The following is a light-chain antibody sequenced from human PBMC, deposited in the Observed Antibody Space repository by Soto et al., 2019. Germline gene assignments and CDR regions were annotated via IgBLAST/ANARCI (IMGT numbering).Light chain of an antibody. CDR3: SSYTTSSTNVV. CDR1: SSDVGSYNY. J-gene: IGLJ2*01. CDR2: DVS. Sequence: QSALTQPASVSGSPGQSITISCTGTSSDVGSYNYVSWYQQYPGKAPKLMIYDVSNRPSGVSYRFSGSKSGNTASLTISGLQAEDEADYYCSSYTTSSTNVVFGGGTQLTVL. V-gene: IGLV2-14*01.